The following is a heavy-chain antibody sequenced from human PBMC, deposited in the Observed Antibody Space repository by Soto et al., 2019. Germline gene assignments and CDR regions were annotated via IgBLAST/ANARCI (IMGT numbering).Heavy chain of an antibody. Sequence: HVQVQESGPGLVKPSQTLSLTCTVSGGSINSGGYYWTWIRQHPGKGLEWIGCIYYTGSTYYNPSLKSRLTISLDTSKNQFALRLSSVTAADTAVYYCARQSESTYDDWFDPWGQGTLVTVSS. V-gene: IGHV4-31*03. CDR1: GGSINSGGYY. CDR2: IYYTGST. CDR3: ARQSESTYDDWFDP. D-gene: IGHD2-2*01. J-gene: IGHJ5*02.